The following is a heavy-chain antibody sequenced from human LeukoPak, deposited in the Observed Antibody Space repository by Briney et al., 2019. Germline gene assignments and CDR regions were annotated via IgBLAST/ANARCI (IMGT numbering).Heavy chain of an antibody. CDR3: ASYPSWGY. CDR2: ISGRGDST. CDR1: GFTFSSYA. J-gene: IGHJ4*02. Sequence: PGGSLRLSCAASGFTFSSYAMSWVRQAPGKGLEWVSAISGRGDSTDYADSVKGRFTISRDRSKNTLYLQMNSLRAEDTAVYYCASYPSWGYWGQGTLVTVSS. V-gene: IGHV3-23*01. D-gene: IGHD7-27*01.